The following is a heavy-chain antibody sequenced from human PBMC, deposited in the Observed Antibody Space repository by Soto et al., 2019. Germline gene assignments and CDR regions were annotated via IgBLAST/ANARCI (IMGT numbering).Heavy chain of an antibody. V-gene: IGHV2-5*02. D-gene: IGHD3-16*01. CDR2: VYGDGDK. Sequence: QIALKESGPTLVKPTQTLTLTCTFSGISLNTSGEGVGWVRQPPGKGLEWVALVYGDGDKRYLTSLKSRLTITKDTSKNQVVLTMTNMDPVDTGTYFCAHNIGGDYVYGFDFWGQGTKVTVSS. J-gene: IGHJ3*01. CDR3: AHNIGGDYVYGFDF. CDR1: GISLNTSGEG.